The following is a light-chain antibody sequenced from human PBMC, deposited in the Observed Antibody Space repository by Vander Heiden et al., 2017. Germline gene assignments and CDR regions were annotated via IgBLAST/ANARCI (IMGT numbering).Light chain of an antibody. J-gene: IGLJ1*01. CDR3: SSYAGSRTFV. CDR2: DVT. V-gene: IGLV2-23*02. CDR1: NGDVGNFNF. Sequence: QSALTQPASVSGFPGQSITVSCTVTNGDVGNFNFVSWYPQYPGQAPKLVIYDVTKRPSGVSDRFSRFKSGNTASLTISGLQSDDEADYFCSSYAGSRTFVFGTGTRVTVL.